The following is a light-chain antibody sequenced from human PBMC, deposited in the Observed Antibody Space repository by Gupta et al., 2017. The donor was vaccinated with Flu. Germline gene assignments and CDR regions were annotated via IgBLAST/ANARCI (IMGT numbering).Light chain of an antibody. J-gene: IGLJ1*01. Sequence: QSALTQPASVSGSPGQSLTISCTGTSSDVGGYNYVSWYQQHQGKAHKLMIDEVSKRPAGVSNRVSGSKSGNNASLTISGRQAEDEADDYSSAYTSSSTRIFGTGTKLTVL. V-gene: IGLV2-14*01. CDR2: EVS. CDR1: SSDVGGYNY. CDR3: SAYTSSSTRI.